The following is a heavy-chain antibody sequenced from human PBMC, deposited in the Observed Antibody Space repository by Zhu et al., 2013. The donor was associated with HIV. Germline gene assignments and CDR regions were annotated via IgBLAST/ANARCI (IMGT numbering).Heavy chain of an antibody. CDR2: INPSGGST. CDR3: AMRGYSSGWYEDDY. D-gene: IGHD6-19*01. CDR1: GYTFTSYY. V-gene: IGHV1-46*01. Sequence: QVQLVQSGAEVKKPGASVKVSCKASGYTFTSYYMHWVRQAPGQGLEWMGIINPSGGSTSYAQKFQGRVTMTRDTSTSTVYMELSSLRSEDTAVYYCAMRGYSSGWYEDDYWGQGTLGHRLL. J-gene: IGHJ4*02.